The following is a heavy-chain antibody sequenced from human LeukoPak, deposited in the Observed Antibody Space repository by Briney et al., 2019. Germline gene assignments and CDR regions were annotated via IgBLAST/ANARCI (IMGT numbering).Heavy chain of an antibody. CDR2: ISSSSSYI. V-gene: IGHV3-21*04. CDR3: ARASDYYYGMDV. J-gene: IGHJ6*02. Sequence: GGSLRLSCAASGFAFSSYSMNWVRQAPGKGLEWVSSISSSSSYIYYADSVKGRFTISRDNAKNSLYLQMNSLRAEDTAVYYCARASDYYYGMDVWGQGTTVTVSS. CDR1: GFAFSSYS.